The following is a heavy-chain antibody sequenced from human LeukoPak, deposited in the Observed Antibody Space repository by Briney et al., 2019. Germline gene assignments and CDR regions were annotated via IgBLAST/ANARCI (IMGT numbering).Heavy chain of an antibody. CDR2: ITRSSGHI. D-gene: IGHD1-26*01. Sequence: GGSLRLSCAASGFSFSNYGITWVRQAPGKGLEWVSAITRSSGHIYDADSVKGRFTISGDDSKKSVYLQMNSLRADDTAVYYCARGAIVGTVYYFDSWGQGTLVTVSS. V-gene: IGHV3-21*01. CDR1: GFSFSNYG. CDR3: ARGAIVGTVYYFDS. J-gene: IGHJ4*02.